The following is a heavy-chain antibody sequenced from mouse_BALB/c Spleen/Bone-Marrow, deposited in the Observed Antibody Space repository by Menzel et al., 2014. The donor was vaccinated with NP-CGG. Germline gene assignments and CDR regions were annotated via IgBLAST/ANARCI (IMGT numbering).Heavy chain of an antibody. Sequence: EVKVVESGGGLVKPGGSLKLSCAASGFAFSGSDMSWVRQIPEKRLEWVAYISSGGGRIYYPDTVKGRFTISRDNAKNTLYLQMNSLKSEDTAMYYCARQRGYAYAMDYWGQGTSVTVSS. D-gene: IGHD2-2*01. V-gene: IGHV5-12-1*01. CDR1: GFAFSGSD. CDR3: ARQRGYAYAMDY. CDR2: ISSGGGRI. J-gene: IGHJ4*01.